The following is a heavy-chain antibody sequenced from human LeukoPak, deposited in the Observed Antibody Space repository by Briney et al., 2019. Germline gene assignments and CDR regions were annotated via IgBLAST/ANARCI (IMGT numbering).Heavy chain of an antibody. Sequence: SETLSLTCTVSGGSITSSSYYWDYWGWLRQAPGKGLEWIGSIYYSGSTHYSPSLKSRLTISVDTSKNQFSLKLTSVTAADTALYYSARNQTVTKGGIRHNWFDPWGQGTLVTVSS. D-gene: IGHD4-17*01. J-gene: IGHJ5*02. CDR3: ARNQTVTKGGIRHNWFDP. CDR1: GGSITSSSYYWDY. V-gene: IGHV4-39*01. CDR2: IYYSGST.